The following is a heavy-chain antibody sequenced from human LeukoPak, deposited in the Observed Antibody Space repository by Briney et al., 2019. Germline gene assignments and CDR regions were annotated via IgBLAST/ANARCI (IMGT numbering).Heavy chain of an antibody. J-gene: IGHJ6*02. CDR1: GGSISSYY. V-gene: IGHV4-59*01. CDR3: ARAPKNYYYYGMDV. Sequence: SETLSLTCTVSGGSISSYYWSWIRQPPGKGLEWIGYIYYSGSTNYNPSLKGRVTISVDTSKNQFSLKLSSVTAADTAVYYCARAPKNYYYYGMDVWGQGTTVTVSS. CDR2: IYYSGST.